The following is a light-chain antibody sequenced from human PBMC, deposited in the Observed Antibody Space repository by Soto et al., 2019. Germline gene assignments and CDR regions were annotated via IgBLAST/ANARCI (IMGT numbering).Light chain of an antibody. J-gene: IGKJ1*01. CDR3: QQYATSPST. Sequence: EIVLTQSPGTLSMSAGERATLSCRASQSVSSSYLAWYQQKPGQAPRLLIYGASSRAIGIPDRFSGSRSGKDFTRTITRLGPEDVAVYFCQQYATSPSTFGQGTKVEIK. CDR2: GAS. CDR1: QSVSSSY. V-gene: IGKV3-20*01.